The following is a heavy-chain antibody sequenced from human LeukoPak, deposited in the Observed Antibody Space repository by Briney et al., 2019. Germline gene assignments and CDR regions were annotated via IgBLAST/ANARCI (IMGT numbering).Heavy chain of an antibody. CDR1: GFTFSSYS. D-gene: IGHD3-22*01. CDR3: ARRGLGRITMMSYAFDI. J-gene: IGHJ3*02. Sequence: GGSLRLSCAASGFTFSSYSMNWVRQAPGKGLEWVSYISSSSSTIYYADSVKGRFTISRDNAKNSLYLQMNSLRAEDTAVYYCARRGLGRITMMSYAFDIWGQGTMVTVSS. V-gene: IGHV3-48*04. CDR2: ISSSSSTI.